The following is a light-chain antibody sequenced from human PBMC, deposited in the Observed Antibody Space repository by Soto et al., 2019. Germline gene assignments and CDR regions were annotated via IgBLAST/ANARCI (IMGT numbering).Light chain of an antibody. J-gene: IGLJ2*01. CDR2: HVG. Sequence: QSVLTQPRSVSGSPGQSVTISCSGISSDVGGYEYVSWYQQHPGKAPRLLIYHVGQRPSGVPDRFSGSKSGTTASLTISGLQADDEAEYFCSSYTDGRPFLFGGGTKLTV. CDR3: SSYTDGRPFL. V-gene: IGLV2-11*01. CDR1: SSDVGGYEY.